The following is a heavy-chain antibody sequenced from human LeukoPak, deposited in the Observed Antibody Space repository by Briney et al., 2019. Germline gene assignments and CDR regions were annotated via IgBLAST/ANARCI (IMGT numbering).Heavy chain of an antibody. CDR1: GGSISSSDYN. J-gene: IGHJ4*02. D-gene: IGHD6-13*01. V-gene: IGHV4-39*07. Sequence: SETLSLTCTASGGSISSSDYNWGWIRQPPGKGLGWVGTIHSSGSTYYNPSLKSRVTISMDTSKNQFSLKLTSVTAADTAVYFCARSPTHSSLDFWGQGTLVTVSS. CDR3: ARSPTHSSLDF. CDR2: IHSSGST.